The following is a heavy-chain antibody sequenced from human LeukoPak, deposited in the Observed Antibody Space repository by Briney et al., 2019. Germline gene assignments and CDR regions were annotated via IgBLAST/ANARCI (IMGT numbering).Heavy chain of an antibody. V-gene: IGHV3-23*01. D-gene: IGHD1-1*01. CDR3: AKYLRFLEVKYYFDY. CDR2: ISGSGGNT. Sequence: GGSLRLSCAASGFTFSTYAMSWVRQAPGKELKWVSVISGSGGNTYYADSVKGRFTISRDNSKNTLYLQMNGLRAEDTAVYYCAKYLRFLEVKYYFDYWGQGTLVTVSS. CDR1: GFTFSTYA. J-gene: IGHJ4*02.